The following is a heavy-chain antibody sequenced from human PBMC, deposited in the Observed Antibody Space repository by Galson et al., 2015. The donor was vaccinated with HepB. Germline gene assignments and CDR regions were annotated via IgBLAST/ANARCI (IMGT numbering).Heavy chain of an antibody. CDR1: GFTFSSYA. CDR3: AKDRPYDFWSGFRKIDP. D-gene: IGHD3-3*01. CDR2: ISGSGGTT. J-gene: IGHJ5*02. Sequence: SLRLSCAASGFTFSSYAMSWVRQAPGKGLEWVSAISGSGGTTYYADSVKGRFTISRDNSKNTLYLQMNSLRAEDTAVYYCAKDRPYDFWSGFRKIDPWGQGTLVTVSS. V-gene: IGHV3-23*01.